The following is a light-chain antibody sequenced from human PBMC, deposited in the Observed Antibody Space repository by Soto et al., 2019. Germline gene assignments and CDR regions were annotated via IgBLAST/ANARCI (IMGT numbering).Light chain of an antibody. CDR3: QQYGSSPPWT. CDR2: GAS. CDR1: QSVSSSF. J-gene: IGKJ1*01. V-gene: IGKV3-20*01. Sequence: EIVLTQSPGTLSLSPGERATLSCRASQSVSSSFLAWYQQKPGQAPRLLSYGASSRATGIPDRFSGSGSGTDFTLTISRLEPDDFAVYFCQQYGSSPPWTFGQGTKVEIK.